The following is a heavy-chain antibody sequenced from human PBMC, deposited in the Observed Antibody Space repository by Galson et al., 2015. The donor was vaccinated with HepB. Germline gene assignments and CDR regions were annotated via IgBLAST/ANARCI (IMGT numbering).Heavy chain of an antibody. Sequence: SLRLSCAASGFSFSNYWMIWVRQAPGKGLEWVTNIKQDGSATYYMASVRGRFTISRDNAKHSLYLQMSSLRVEDTAVYYCARDQWPSGPGLDYWGQGTLVTASS. CDR2: IKQDGSAT. J-gene: IGHJ4*02. D-gene: IGHD6-19*01. V-gene: IGHV3-7*01. CDR3: ARDQWPSGPGLDY. CDR1: GFSFSNYW.